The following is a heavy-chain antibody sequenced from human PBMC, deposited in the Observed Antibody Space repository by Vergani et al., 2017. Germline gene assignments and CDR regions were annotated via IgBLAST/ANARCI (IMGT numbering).Heavy chain of an antibody. V-gene: IGHV1-69*13. CDR2: IIPIFGTA. CDR3: ASRDITIFGVVIIRCYYYYGMDV. D-gene: IGHD3-3*01. J-gene: IGHJ6*02. Sequence: VQLVQSGAEVKKPGATVKISCKVSGYTFTDYYMHWVQQAPGKGLEWMGGIIPIFGTANYAQKFQGRVTITADESTSTAYMELSSLRSEDTAVYYCASRDITIFGVVIIRCYYYYGMDVWGQGTTVTVSS. CDR1: GYTFTDYY.